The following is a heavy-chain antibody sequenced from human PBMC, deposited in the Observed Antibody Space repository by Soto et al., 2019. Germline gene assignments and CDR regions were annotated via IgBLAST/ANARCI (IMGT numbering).Heavy chain of an antibody. CDR3: AREGYCSGGSCSRPNWFDP. CDR2: IIPILGIA. D-gene: IGHD2-15*01. Sequence: GASVKVSCKASGGTFSSYTISWVRQAPGQGLEWMGRIIPILGIANYAQKFQGRVTITADKSTSTAYMELSSLRSEDTAVYYCAREGYCSGGSCSRPNWFDPWGQGTLVTVSS. J-gene: IGHJ5*02. V-gene: IGHV1-69*04. CDR1: GGTFSSYT.